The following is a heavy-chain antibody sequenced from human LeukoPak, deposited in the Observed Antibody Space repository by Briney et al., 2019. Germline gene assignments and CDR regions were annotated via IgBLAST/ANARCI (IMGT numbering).Heavy chain of an antibody. V-gene: IGHV3-15*01. CDR3: TTDNWGFYDGSGYYYGGAFDI. J-gene: IGHJ3*02. CDR2: IKSKTDGGTT. CDR1: GFTFSNAW. Sequence: GGSLRLSCAASGFTFSNAWMSWVRQAPGKGLEWVGRIKSKTDGGTTDYAAPAKGRFTISRDDSKNTLYLQMNSLKTEDTAVYYCTTDNWGFYDGSGYYYGGAFDIWGQGTMVTVSS. D-gene: IGHD3-22*01.